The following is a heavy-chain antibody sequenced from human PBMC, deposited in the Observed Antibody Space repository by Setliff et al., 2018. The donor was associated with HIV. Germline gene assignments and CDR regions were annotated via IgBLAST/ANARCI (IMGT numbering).Heavy chain of an antibody. CDR2: ISYIGNT. CDR1: GGSITSSQSH. CDR3: VGYNDFWDTSYVGA. V-gene: IGHV4-39*02. D-gene: IGHD3-3*01. Sequence: ASETLSLTCAVSGGSITSSQSHWGWIRQPPGKGLEWIATISYIGNTYYNPSLESRVTISVDTSKNHFSLRLSSVTAADTAVYYSVGYNDFWDTSYVGAWGQGTLVTVSS. J-gene: IGHJ1*01.